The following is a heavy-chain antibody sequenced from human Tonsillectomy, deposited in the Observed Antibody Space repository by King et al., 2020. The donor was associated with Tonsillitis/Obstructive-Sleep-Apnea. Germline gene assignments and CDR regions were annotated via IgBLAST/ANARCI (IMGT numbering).Heavy chain of an antibody. J-gene: IGHJ3*02. CDR3: AVQLGELSSDAFDI. Sequence: VQLVESGGGVVQPGRSLRLSCAASGFTFSSYGMHWVRQAPGKGLEWVAVLWYDGSKKYYADSVKGRFTISRDNSKNMLYLQMNSLRAEDTAGYYCAVQLGELSSDAFDIWGQGTMVTVSS. CDR2: LWYDGSKK. V-gene: IGHV3-33*01. CDR1: GFTFSSYG. D-gene: IGHD3-16*02.